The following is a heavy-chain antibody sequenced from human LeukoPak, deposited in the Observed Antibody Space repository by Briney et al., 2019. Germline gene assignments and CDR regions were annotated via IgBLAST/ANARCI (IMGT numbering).Heavy chain of an antibody. D-gene: IGHD2-15*01. CDR3: AKDPPDIVVVVAAPDY. CDR1: GFTFSSYA. Sequence: PGGSLRLSCAAPGFTFSSYAMSWVRQAPGKGLEWVSTISGSGGSTYYADSVKGRFTISRDNSKNTLYLQMNSLRAEDTAVYYCAKDPPDIVVVVAAPDYWGQGTLVTVSS. J-gene: IGHJ4*02. V-gene: IGHV3-23*01. CDR2: ISGSGGST.